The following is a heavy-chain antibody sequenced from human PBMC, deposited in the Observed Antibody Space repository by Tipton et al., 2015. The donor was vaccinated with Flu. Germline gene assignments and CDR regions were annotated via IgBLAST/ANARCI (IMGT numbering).Heavy chain of an antibody. Sequence: SLRLSCAASGFTFDSYAMHWVRQAPGKGLEWVSGISWNSDIDYADSVKGRFTISRDNARNSLYLQMNSLRVEHTAFYYCAKNNGPRSYKYGMDVWGQGTTVTVSS. V-gene: IGHV3-9*01. CDR1: GFTFDSYA. J-gene: IGHJ6*02. CDR2: ISWNSDI. CDR3: AKNNGPRSYKYGMDV. D-gene: IGHD1-14*01.